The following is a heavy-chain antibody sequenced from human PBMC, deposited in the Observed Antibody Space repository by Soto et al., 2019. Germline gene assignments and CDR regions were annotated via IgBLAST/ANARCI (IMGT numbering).Heavy chain of an antibody. Sequence: VKVSCKASGYTFTVYYMHWVRQAPGKGLEWMGWSDTNYGGTMYPKKFQGRVTMTWDTSMSTGCMALTRLRSYDTAGYYCGGDLAKGGGSADFDYWGQGTLVTVSS. V-gene: IGHV1-2*02. J-gene: IGHJ4*02. CDR3: GGDLAKGGGSADFDY. CDR2: SDTNYGGT. CDR1: GYTFTVYY. D-gene: IGHD1-26*01.